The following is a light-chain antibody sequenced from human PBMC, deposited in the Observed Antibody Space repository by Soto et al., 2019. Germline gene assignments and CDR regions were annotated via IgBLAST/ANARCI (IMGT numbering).Light chain of an antibody. CDR3: QQYGISPT. J-gene: IGKJ1*01. CDR2: DVS. CDR1: QSVSSNY. Sequence: DIVLTQSPGTLSLSPGEKATLSCSSSQSVSSNYLAWYQQKPDQAPRLVIYDVSGRATGIPDRFSGSGSGTDFTLTISRLEPEDSAVYYCQQYGISPTFRQGTKVEIK. V-gene: IGKV3-20*01.